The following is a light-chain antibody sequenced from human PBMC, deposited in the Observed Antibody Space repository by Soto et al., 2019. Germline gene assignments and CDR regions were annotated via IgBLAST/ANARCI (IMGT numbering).Light chain of an antibody. CDR2: GAS. CDR1: QSGSTRY. J-gene: IGKJ1*01. Sequence: EIVLTQSPCTLSLSPGEIATLSCSGSQSGSTRYLAWYQQRPAQAPRLLIYGASSRATGIPDRVSGSGSGTDFTLTISRLEPEDFAVYSCQQDHNWPRTFGQGTKVDIK. V-gene: IGKV3-20*01. CDR3: QQDHNWPRT.